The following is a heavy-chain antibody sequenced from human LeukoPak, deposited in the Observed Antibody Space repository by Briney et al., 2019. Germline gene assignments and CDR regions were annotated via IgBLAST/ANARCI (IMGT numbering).Heavy chain of an antibody. J-gene: IGHJ2*01. CDR2: IYYSGST. V-gene: IGHV4-59*01. CDR3: ARDTVDTAHWYFDL. CDR1: GGSISSYY. Sequence: SETLSLTCTVSGGSISSYYWSWIRQPPGKGLEWIGYIYYSGSTNYNPSLKSRVTISVDTSKNQFFLKLSSVTAADTAVYYCARDTVDTAHWYFDLWGRGTLVTVSS. D-gene: IGHD5-18*01.